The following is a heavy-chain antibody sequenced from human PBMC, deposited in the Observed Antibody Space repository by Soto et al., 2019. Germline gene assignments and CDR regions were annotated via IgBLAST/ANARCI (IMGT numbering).Heavy chain of an antibody. CDR2: ISYDGSNK. Sequence: QVQLVESGGGVVQPGRSLRLSCAASGFTFSSYAMHWVRQAPGKGLEWVAVISYDGSNKYYADSVKGRFTISRDNSKNTLYLQMNILRAEDTAVYYCARDLQIGDYSSNLVGWSFDYWGQGTLVTVSS. V-gene: IGHV3-30-3*01. CDR1: GFTFSSYA. CDR3: ARDLQIGDYSSNLVGWSFDY. J-gene: IGHJ4*02. D-gene: IGHD6-13*01.